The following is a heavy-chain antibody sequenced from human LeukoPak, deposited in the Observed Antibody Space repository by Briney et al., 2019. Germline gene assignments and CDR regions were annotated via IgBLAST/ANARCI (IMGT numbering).Heavy chain of an antibody. J-gene: IGHJ4*02. Sequence: SETLSLTCSVSGGSIGSSSYCWGWIRQPPGKGLEWIGTICYSGSTFYNPSLKSRVTLSVDTSKNQFSLKLSSVTAADTAVYYCAREGDSSVYYDYWGQGTLVTVSS. CDR3: AREGDSSVYYDY. D-gene: IGHD3-22*01. CDR2: ICYSGST. V-gene: IGHV4-39*02. CDR1: GGSIGSSSYC.